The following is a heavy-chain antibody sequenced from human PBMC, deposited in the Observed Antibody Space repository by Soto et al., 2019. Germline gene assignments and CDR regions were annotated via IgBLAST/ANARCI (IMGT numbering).Heavy chain of an antibody. J-gene: IGHJ5*02. D-gene: IGHD3-10*02. CDR1: GGSISSYY. V-gene: IGHV4-59*01. CDR3: ARPLFGWGIWFDP. CDR2: IYYSGST. Sequence: QVQLQESGPGLVKPSETLSLTCTVSGGSISSYYWSWIRQPPGKGLEWIGYIYYSGSTNYNPSLKCRVPKSGYTSKNPFPPKLSPWTAADTAGDYCARPLFGWGIWFDPWGQGTLVTVSS.